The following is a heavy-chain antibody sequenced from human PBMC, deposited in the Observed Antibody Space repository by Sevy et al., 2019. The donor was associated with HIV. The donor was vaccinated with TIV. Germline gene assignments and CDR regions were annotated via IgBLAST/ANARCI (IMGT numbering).Heavy chain of an antibody. CDR3: TKDQSGRYF. CDR2: ISASGVST. D-gene: IGHD1-26*01. J-gene: IGHJ4*02. CDR1: GFTFSSYT. Sequence: GGSLRLSCVASGFTFSSYTMRWVRQAPGKGLEWVLGISASGVSTYYADSVKGRFTISRDNSKNTMYLQMNSLRADDTAVYYCTKDQSGRYFWGQGTLVTVSS. V-gene: IGHV3-23*01.